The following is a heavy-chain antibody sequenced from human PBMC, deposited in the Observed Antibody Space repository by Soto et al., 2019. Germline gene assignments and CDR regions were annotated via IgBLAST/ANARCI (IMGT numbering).Heavy chain of an antibody. Sequence: PSETLSLTCTVSGGSISSYYWSWIRQPPGKGLEWIGYIYYSGSTNYNPSLKSRVTISVDTSKNQFSLKLSSVTAADTAVYYCAGGYCSSPRCFDFDYGGKGPRVTVPS. D-gene: IGHD2-2*01. V-gene: IGHV4-59*01. CDR3: AGGYCSSPRCFDFDY. CDR2: IYYSGST. CDR1: GGSISSYY. J-gene: IGHJ4*02.